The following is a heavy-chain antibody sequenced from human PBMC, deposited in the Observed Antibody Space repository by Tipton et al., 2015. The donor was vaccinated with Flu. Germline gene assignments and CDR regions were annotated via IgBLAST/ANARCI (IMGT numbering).Heavy chain of an antibody. CDR1: GFTVASNY. D-gene: IGHD3-3*01. J-gene: IGHJ3*02. Sequence: GSLRLSCEASGFTVASNYMSWVRQSPGKGLEWVSVIYSDGDTYYADSVKGRFSISRDNRNNSVYLQMNSLRAEDTAVYFCARDHFWSGSDVFDIWGQGTVVTVSS. V-gene: IGHV3-66*01. CDR2: IYSDGDT. CDR3: ARDHFWSGSDVFDI.